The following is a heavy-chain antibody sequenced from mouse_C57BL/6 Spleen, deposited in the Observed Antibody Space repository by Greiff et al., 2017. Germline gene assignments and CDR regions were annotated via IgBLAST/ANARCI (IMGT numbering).Heavy chain of an antibody. CDR1: GFTFSDYY. J-gene: IGHJ4*01. CDR2: INYDGSST. CDR3: ARDYGSSSYYAMDY. Sequence: EVKVVESEGGLVQPGSSMKLSCTASGFTFSDYYMAWVRQVPEKGLEWVANINYDGSSTYYLDSLKSRFIISRDNAKNILYLQMSSLKSEDTATYYCARDYGSSSYYAMDYWGQGTSVTVSS. D-gene: IGHD1-1*01. V-gene: IGHV5-16*01.